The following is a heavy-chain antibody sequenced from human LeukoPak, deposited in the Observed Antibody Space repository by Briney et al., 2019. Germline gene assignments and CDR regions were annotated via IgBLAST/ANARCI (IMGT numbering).Heavy chain of an antibody. V-gene: IGHV4-34*01. CDR1: GGSFSGYY. CDR3: ARGTGPGIAAAGTGFWFHY. CDR2: INHSGST. Sequence: SETLSLTCAVYGGSFSGYYWSWIRQPPGKGLEWIGEINHSGSTNYNPSLKSRVTISVDTSKNQFSLKLSSVTAADTAVYYCARGTGPGIAAAGTGFWFHYWGQGTLVTVSS. D-gene: IGHD6-13*01. J-gene: IGHJ4*02.